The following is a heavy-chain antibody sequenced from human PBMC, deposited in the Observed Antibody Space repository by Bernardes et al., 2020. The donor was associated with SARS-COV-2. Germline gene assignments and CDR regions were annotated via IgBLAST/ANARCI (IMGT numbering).Heavy chain of an antibody. V-gene: IGHV3-7*01. CDR3: ASCGGSCYTDPFDY. D-gene: IGHD2-15*01. CDR2: IKQDGSEK. CDR1: GFTFSSYW. J-gene: IGHJ4*02. Sequence: GGSLRLSCAASGFTFSSYWMSWVRQAPGKGLEWVANIKQDGSEKYYVDSVKGRFTISRDNAKNSLYLQMNSLRAEDTAVYYCASCGGSCYTDPFDYWGQGTLVTVSS.